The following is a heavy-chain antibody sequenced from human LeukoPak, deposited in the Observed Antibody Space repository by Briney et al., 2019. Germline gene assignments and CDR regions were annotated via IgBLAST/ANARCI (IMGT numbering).Heavy chain of an antibody. Sequence: PGRSLRLSCAASGFTFDDYAMHWVRQAPGKGLEWVSGISWNSGSIGYADSVKGRFTISRDNAKNSLYLQMNSLRAEDTAVYYCARYCSSTSCYGPLYYYYGMDAWGQGTTVTVSS. J-gene: IGHJ6*02. V-gene: IGHV3-9*01. CDR2: ISWNSGSI. CDR3: ARYCSSTSCYGPLYYYYGMDA. CDR1: GFTFDDYA. D-gene: IGHD2-2*01.